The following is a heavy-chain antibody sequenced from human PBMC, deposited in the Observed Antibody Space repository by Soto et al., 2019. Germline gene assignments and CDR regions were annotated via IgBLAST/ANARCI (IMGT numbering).Heavy chain of an antibody. V-gene: IGHV3-74*01. CDR2: IGPDGTRK. CDR3: ARVPDFSIGYFDS. D-gene: IGHD3-3*01. CDR1: GFNFSDHW. J-gene: IGHJ4*02. Sequence: EVTLMASGGGQVYPGGSLRLSCSASGFNFSDHWMHWVRQVPGKGPEWVSRIGPDGTRKSYGDCAKGRFTISRDNTKNTLFLGLSSLTVDDTTVYYCARVPDFSIGYFDSWGQGSMVTVS.